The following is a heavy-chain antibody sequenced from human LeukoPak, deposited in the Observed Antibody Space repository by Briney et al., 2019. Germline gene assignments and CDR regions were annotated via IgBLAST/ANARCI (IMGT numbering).Heavy chain of an antibody. CDR3: ARGGRYYYGSSGYFDY. J-gene: IGHJ4*02. V-gene: IGHV4-59*01. D-gene: IGHD3-22*01. CDR1: GGSISNYY. Sequence: SETLSLTCTVSGGSISNYYWSWIRQPPGKGLEWIGYIYYGGSTNYNPSLKSRVTISVDTSKNQFSLKLSSVTAADTAVYYCARGGRYYYGSSGYFDYWGQGTLVTVSS. CDR2: IYYGGST.